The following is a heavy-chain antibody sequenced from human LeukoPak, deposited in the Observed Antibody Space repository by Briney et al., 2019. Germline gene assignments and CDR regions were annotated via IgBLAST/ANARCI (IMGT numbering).Heavy chain of an antibody. Sequence: PSETLSLTCTVSGGSISSYYWSWIRQPPGKGLEWIGYIYYSGSTKYNPSLKSRVTISVDTSKNQFSLKLSSVTAADTAVYYCGSGSYYFDYWGQGTLVTVPT. D-gene: IGHD3-10*01. CDR2: IYYSGST. CDR1: GGSISSYY. CDR3: GSGSYYFDY. J-gene: IGHJ4*02. V-gene: IGHV4-59*08.